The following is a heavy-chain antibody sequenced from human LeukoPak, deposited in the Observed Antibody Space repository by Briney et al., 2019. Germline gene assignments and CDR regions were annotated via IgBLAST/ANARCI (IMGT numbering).Heavy chain of an antibody. CDR2: IYHSGST. Sequence: PSETLSLTCTVSGGSISSGDYYWSWIRQPPGKGLEWIGYIYHSGSTYYNPSLKSRVTISVDRSKNQFTLKLSSVTAADTAVYYCARGGSSVWFDPWGQGTLVTVSS. J-gene: IGHJ5*02. D-gene: IGHD6-6*01. CDR1: GGSISSGDYY. CDR3: ARGGSSVWFDP. V-gene: IGHV4-30-2*01.